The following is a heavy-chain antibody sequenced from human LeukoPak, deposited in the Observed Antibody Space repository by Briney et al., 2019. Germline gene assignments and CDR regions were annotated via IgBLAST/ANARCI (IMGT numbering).Heavy chain of an antibody. Sequence: SETLSLTCAVYGGSFSGYYWSWIRQPPGKGLEWIGEINHSGSTNYNPSLKSRVTMSVDTSKNQFSLKLSSVAAADTAVYYCARSRGYSGYEWFNWFDPWGQGTLVPVSS. CDR1: GGSFSGYY. D-gene: IGHD5-12*01. V-gene: IGHV4-34*01. CDR3: ARSRGYSGYEWFNWFDP. CDR2: INHSGST. J-gene: IGHJ5*02.